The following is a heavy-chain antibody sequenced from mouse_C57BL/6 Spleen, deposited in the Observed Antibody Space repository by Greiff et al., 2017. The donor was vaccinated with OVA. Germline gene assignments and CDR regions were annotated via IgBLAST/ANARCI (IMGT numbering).Heavy chain of an antibody. V-gene: IGHV3-6*01. J-gene: IGHJ2*01. CDR2: ISYDGSN. CDR1: GYSITSGYY. D-gene: IGHD4-1*02. CDR3: ASNWALDY. Sequence: ESGPGLVKPSQSLSLTCSVTGYSITSGYYWNWIRQFPGNKLEWMGYISYDGSNNYNPSLKNRISITRDTSKNQFFLKLNSVTTEDTATYYCASNWALDYWGQGTTLTVSS.